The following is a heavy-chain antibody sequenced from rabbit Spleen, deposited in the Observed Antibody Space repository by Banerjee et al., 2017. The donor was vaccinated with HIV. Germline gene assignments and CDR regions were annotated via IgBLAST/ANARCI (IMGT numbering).Heavy chain of an antibody. CDR2: IYAGSSGGP. V-gene: IGHV1S40*01. CDR3: ARNYVNVFDP. CDR1: GFSFSSRYY. D-gene: IGHD1-1*01. Sequence: QSLEESGGDLVKPGASLTLTCTASGFSFSSRYYMCWVRQAPGKGLEWIACIYAGSSGGPLFADRAKSPITLSKTSSTTVTLQMTSLTAADTATYFCARNYVNVFDPWGPGTLAPS. J-gene: IGHJ2*01.